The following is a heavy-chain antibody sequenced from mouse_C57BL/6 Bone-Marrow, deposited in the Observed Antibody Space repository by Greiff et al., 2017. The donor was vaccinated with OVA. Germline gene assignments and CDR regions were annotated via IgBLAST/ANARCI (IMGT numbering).Heavy chain of an antibody. V-gene: IGHV1-78*01. Sequence: QVQLQQPDAELVKPGASVKISCKVSGYTFTDHTIHWMKQRPEQGLEWIGYIYPRDGSTKYNEKFKGKATWTADKSSSTADMQLNSLTSEDSAVDLCARWYYYAMDYWGQGTSVTVSS. D-gene: IGHD1-1*02. CDR1: GYTFTDHT. CDR3: ARWYYYAMDY. CDR2: IYPRDGST. J-gene: IGHJ4*01.